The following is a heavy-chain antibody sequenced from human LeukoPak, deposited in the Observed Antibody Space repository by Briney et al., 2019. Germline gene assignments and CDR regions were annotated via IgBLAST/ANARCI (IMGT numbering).Heavy chain of an antibody. CDR1: VGSISIYY. Sequence: PSVTLSLTCTVSVGSISIYYWSWLRQPPGKGLEWFGHNYYSGSPNYNPSLKSRVTISVDASTSQFSLKLSSVTAADTAVYYCARLDRSSWYRYYYYMDVWGKETTVTVSS. CDR2: NYYSGSP. CDR3: ARLDRSSWYRYYYYMDV. D-gene: IGHD6-13*01. V-gene: IGHV4-59*01. J-gene: IGHJ6*03.